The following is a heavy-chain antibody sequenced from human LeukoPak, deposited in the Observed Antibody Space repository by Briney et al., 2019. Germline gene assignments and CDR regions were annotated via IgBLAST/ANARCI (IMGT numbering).Heavy chain of an antibody. V-gene: IGHV4-39*01. D-gene: IGHD5-12*01. Sequence: SETLSLTCTVAGGSISSTTYYWGWIRQLPEKGLEWIGSIYYSGSTYYNPSLKSRVTISVDTSKNQFSLKLTSVTAADTAVYYCARQPRSPYTCYDPWGQGTLVTVSS. CDR3: ARQPRSPYTCYDP. CDR2: IYYSGST. J-gene: IGHJ5*02. CDR1: GGSISSTTYY.